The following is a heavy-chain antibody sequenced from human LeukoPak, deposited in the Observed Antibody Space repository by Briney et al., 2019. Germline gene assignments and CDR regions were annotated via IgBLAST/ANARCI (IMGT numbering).Heavy chain of an antibody. CDR2: IKSKTDGGTT. J-gene: IGHJ5*02. Sequence: GGSLRLSCAASGFTFSNAWMSWVRQAPGKGLEWVGRIKSKTDGGTTDYAAPVKGRFTISRDDSKNTLYLQMNSLKTEDTAVYYCTTDGAYNWNDVAWFDPWGQGTLITVSS. CDR1: GFTFSNAW. CDR3: TTDGAYNWNDVAWFDP. D-gene: IGHD1-1*01. V-gene: IGHV3-15*01.